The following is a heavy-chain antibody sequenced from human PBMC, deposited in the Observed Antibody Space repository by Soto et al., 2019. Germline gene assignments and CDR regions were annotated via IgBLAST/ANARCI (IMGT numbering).Heavy chain of an antibody. D-gene: IGHD3-10*01. Sequence: GSLRLSCAASGFTFSSYSMNWVRQAPGKGLEWVSSISSSSSYIYYADSVKGRFTISRDNAKNSLYLQMNSLRAEDTAVYYCATQSLVQKYYYGSGSTLGGMDVWGQGTTVTVSS. V-gene: IGHV3-21*01. CDR1: GFTFSSYS. J-gene: IGHJ6*02. CDR3: ATQSLVQKYYYGSGSTLGGMDV. CDR2: ISSSSSYI.